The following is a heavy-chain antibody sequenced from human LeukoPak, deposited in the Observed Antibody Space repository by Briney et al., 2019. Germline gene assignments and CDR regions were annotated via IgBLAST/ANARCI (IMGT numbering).Heavy chain of an antibody. Sequence: PGGSLRLSCAASGFTFSSYGMHWVRQAPGKGLEWVAVIWYGGSNKYYADSVKGRFTISRDNSKNTLYLQMNSLRAEDTAVYYCARDLAAARPYYYYMDVWGKGTTVTVSS. CDR1: GFTFSSYG. J-gene: IGHJ6*03. D-gene: IGHD6-6*01. CDR3: ARDLAAARPYYYYMDV. CDR2: IWYGGSNK. V-gene: IGHV3-33*08.